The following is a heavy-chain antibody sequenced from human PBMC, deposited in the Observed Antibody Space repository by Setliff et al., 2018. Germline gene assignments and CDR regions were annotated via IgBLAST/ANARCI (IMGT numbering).Heavy chain of an antibody. CDR1: GFTFSSHW. J-gene: IGHJ4*02. V-gene: IGHV3-74*01. Sequence: LRLSCAASGFTFSSHWMHWVRQGPGKGPVWVSRINSDGSRTDYADSVKGRFTISRDNAKNTLYLQMNSLRAEDTAVYYCARESSGWYAPFDYWGQGTLVTVSS. CDR3: ARESSGWYAPFDY. D-gene: IGHD6-19*01. CDR2: INSDGSRT.